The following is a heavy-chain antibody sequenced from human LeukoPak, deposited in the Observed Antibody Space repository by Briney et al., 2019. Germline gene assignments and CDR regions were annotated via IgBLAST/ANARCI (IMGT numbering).Heavy chain of an antibody. D-gene: IGHD6-25*01. V-gene: IGHV3-15*01. Sequence: GGSLRLSCAASGFTFSNTWMSWVRQAPGKGLEWVGRIKSENDGGTTDYASPVRGRFVISRDDSKNTLYLQMGGLRMEDTAVYYCTTAAALGWGQGTLVTVSS. CDR2: IKSENDGGTT. J-gene: IGHJ4*02. CDR1: GFTFSNTW. CDR3: TTAAALG.